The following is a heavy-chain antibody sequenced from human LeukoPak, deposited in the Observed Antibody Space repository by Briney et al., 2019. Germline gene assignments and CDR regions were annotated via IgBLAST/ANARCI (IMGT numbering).Heavy chain of an antibody. CDR3: ARVGGSYYSAGYDY. D-gene: IGHD1-26*01. J-gene: IGHJ4*02. CDR2: ISYDGSNK. CDR1: GFTFSSYA. V-gene: IGHV3-30*01. Sequence: GRSLRLSCAASGFTFSSYAMHWVRQAPGKGLEWVAVISYDGSNKYYADSVKGRFTISRDNSKNTLYLQMNSLRAEDTAVYYCARVGGSYYSAGYDYWGQGTLVTVSS.